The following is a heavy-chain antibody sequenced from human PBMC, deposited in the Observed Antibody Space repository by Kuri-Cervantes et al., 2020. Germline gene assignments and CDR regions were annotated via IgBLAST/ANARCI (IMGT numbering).Heavy chain of an antibody. CDR1: GFTFDDYA. CDR2: ISWDGGST. J-gene: IGHJ6*03. V-gene: IGHV3-43D*04. CDR3: ARSRFFGYGYYYYMDV. D-gene: IGHD3-22*01. Sequence: GESLKISCAASGFTFDDYAMHWVRQAPGKGLEWVSLISWDGGSTYYADSVKGRFTISRDNAKNSLYLQMNSLRAEDATIYYCARSRFFGYGYYYYMDVWGKGTTVTVSS.